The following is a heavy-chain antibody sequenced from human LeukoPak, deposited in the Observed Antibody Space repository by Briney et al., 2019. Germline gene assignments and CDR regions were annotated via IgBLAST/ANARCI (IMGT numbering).Heavy chain of an antibody. J-gene: IGHJ1*01. V-gene: IGHV5-51*01. CDR2: IYPGDSDT. CDR1: GYSFTSYW. D-gene: IGHD3-22*01. Sequence: GESLKISCKGSGYSFTSYWIGWVRQMPGKGLEWMGIIYPGDSDTRYSPSFQGQVTISADKSISTAYLQWSSLKASDTAMYYCARHASYYYDSSGYYFQHWGQGTLVTVSS. CDR3: ARHASYYYDSSGYYFQH.